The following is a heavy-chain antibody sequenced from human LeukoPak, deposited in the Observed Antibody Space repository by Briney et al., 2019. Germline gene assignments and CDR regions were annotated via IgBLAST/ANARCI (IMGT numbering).Heavy chain of an antibody. V-gene: IGHV4-4*07. D-gene: IGHD2-2*01. CDR3: ARESEVVVVPAAIYYYYYMDV. J-gene: IGHJ6*03. Sequence: SETLSLTCTVSGGSISSYYWSWIRQPAGKGLEWIGRIYTSGSTNYNPSLKSRVTISVDTSKNQFSLKLSSVTAADTAVYYCARESEVVVVPAAIYYYYYMDVWGKGTTVTISS. CDR1: GGSISSYY. CDR2: IYTSGST.